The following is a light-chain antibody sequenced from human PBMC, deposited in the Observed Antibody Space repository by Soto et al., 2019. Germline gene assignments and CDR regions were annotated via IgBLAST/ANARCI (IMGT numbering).Light chain of an antibody. CDR1: QGIRDE. Sequence: AIQLTQSPSSLSASLGDRVSITCRASQGIRDELGWYQQRPGAAPKLLIYGASTLQTGVPSRFGGSGSGTDFTLTISSLQPEVFETYSCQKDTRYPRPFAQGTRLE. J-gene: IGKJ1*01. V-gene: IGKV1-6*01. CDR3: QKDTRYPRP. CDR2: GAS.